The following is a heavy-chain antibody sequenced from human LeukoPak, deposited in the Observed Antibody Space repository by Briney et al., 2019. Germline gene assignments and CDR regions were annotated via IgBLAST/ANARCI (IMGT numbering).Heavy chain of an antibody. CDR2: IYYSGST. CDR1: GGSISSGGYY. V-gene: IGHV4-31*03. CDR3: ARGRVAAAGYFDY. J-gene: IGHJ4*02. D-gene: IGHD6-13*01. Sequence: SETPSLTCTVSGGSISSGGYYWSWIRQHPGKGLEWIGYIYYSGSTYYNPSLKSRVTISVDTSKNQFSLKLSSVTAADTAVYYCARGRVAAAGYFDYWGQGTLVTVSS.